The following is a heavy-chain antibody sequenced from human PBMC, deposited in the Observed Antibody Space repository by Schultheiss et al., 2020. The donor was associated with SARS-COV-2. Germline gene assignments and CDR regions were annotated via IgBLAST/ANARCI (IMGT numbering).Heavy chain of an antibody. D-gene: IGHD2-15*01. CDR3: AKLDAYCSGGSCYSDYFDY. CDR1: GFTFSDYY. CDR2: ISSSGSTI. V-gene: IGHV3-11*01. Sequence: GGSLRLSCAASGFTFSDYYMSWIRQAPGKGLEWVSYISSSGSTIYYADSVKGRFTISRDNAKNTLYLQMNSLRAEDTAVYYCAKLDAYCSGGSCYSDYFDYWGQGTLVTVSS. J-gene: IGHJ4*02.